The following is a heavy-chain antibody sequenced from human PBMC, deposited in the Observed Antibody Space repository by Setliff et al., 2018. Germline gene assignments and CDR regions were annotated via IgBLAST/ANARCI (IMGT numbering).Heavy chain of an antibody. CDR3: AREQGVRRKWLLPSRHPYFDY. CDR1: GYTFTSYG. D-gene: IGHD3-22*01. Sequence: VASVKVSCKASGYTFTSYGISWVRQAPGQGLEWMGWIGAYNGNTNYAQKFQGRVTMTTDTSTSTAYMELRSLRSDDTAVYYCAREQGVRRKWLLPSRHPYFDYWGQGTLVTVSS. CDR2: IGAYNGNT. J-gene: IGHJ4*02. V-gene: IGHV1-18*01.